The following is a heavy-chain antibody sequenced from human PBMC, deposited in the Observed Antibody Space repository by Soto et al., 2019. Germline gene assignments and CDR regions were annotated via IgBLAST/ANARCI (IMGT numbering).Heavy chain of an antibody. J-gene: IGHJ4*02. V-gene: IGHV3-23*01. CDR3: AKDAVSRDGVWLAHD. CDR2: LYGSGGGI. CDR1: GFTFSNYA. Sequence: EVQLLESGGHLVQPGGSLRLSCAASGFTFSNYAMIWIRQVPGKGLQWVSGLYGSGGGIHYAESVKDRFTISRDNSAYAVYLQMNNLRVEDSAIYYCAKDAVSRDGVWLAHDWGQGTVVTVSS. D-gene: IGHD5-12*01.